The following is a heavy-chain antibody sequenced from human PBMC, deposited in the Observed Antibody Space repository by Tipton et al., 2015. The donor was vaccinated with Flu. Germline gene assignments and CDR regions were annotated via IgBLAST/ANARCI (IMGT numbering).Heavy chain of an antibody. CDR2: INHSGST. J-gene: IGHJ3*02. V-gene: IGHV4-34*01. Sequence: TLSLTCAVYGGSFSGYYWSWIRQPPGKGLEWIGEINHSGSTNYNPSLKSRVTISVDTSKNQFSLKLSSVTAADTAVYYCARSPFEEDIVVVPAAIVPPFGAFDIWGQGTMVTVSS. CDR3: ARSPFEEDIVVVPAAIVPPFGAFDI. CDR1: GGSFSGYY. D-gene: IGHD2-2*01.